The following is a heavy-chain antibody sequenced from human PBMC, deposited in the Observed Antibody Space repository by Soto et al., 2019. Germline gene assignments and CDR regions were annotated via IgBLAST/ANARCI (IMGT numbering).Heavy chain of an antibody. CDR2: IIPILGIA. J-gene: IGHJ6*02. Sequence: QVQLVQSGAEVKKPGSSVKVSCKASGGTFSSYTISWVRQAPGQGLEWMGRIIPILGIANYAQKFQGRVTITADKSTSTAFMELISLRSEDTAVYYCVRDGYYYYGMDVWGQGTTVTVSS. CDR1: GGTFSSYT. CDR3: VRDGYYYYGMDV. V-gene: IGHV1-69*08.